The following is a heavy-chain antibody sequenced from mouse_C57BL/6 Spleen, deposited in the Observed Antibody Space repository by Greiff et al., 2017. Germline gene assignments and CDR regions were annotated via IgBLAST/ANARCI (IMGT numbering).Heavy chain of an antibody. J-gene: IGHJ4*01. Sequence: EVQLVESGGGLVQPKGSLKLSCAASGFSFNTYAMNWVRQAPGKGLEWVARIRSKSNNYATYYADSVKDRFTISRDDSESMLYLQMNNLKTEDTAMYYCVRGLRDYAMDYWGQGTSVTVSS. D-gene: IGHD2-4*01. CDR3: VRGLRDYAMDY. CDR1: GFSFNTYA. CDR2: IRSKSNNYAT. V-gene: IGHV10-1*01.